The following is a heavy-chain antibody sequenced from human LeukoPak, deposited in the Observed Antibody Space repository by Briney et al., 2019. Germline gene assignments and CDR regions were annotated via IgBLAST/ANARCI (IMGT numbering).Heavy chain of an antibody. D-gene: IGHD3-22*01. Sequence: GSLRLSCAASGFTFSNAWMSWVRQAPGKGLEWVGRIKTKTDGGTTDYAAPVKGRFTISRDDSKNTLYLQMNSLKTEDTAVYYCTTPYYYDSRGYEDWGQGTLVTVSS. V-gene: IGHV3-15*01. J-gene: IGHJ4*02. CDR1: GFTFSNAW. CDR2: IKTKTDGGTT. CDR3: TTPYYYDSRGYED.